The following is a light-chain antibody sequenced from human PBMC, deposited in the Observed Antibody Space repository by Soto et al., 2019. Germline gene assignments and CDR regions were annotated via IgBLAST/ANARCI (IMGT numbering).Light chain of an antibody. CDR3: QQRSNWPPLT. V-gene: IGKV3-11*01. J-gene: IGKJ4*01. CDR1: QSVSSY. Sequence: EIVLTQSPATLSLSPGERATLSCRASQSVSSYLAWYQQKPGQAPRLLIYDASNRATGIPARFSGSGSGTDFTLTISRLEPEDFAVYYCQQRSNWPPLTFGGGNKVEIK. CDR2: DAS.